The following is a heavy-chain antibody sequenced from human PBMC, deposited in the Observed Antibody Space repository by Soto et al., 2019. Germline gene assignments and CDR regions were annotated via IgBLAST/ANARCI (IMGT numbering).Heavy chain of an antibody. CDR3: ARVDTAMVIAAHPSDY. Sequence: GGSLRLSCAASGFTFSSYAMHWVRQAPGKGLEWVAVISYDGSNKYYADSVKGRFTISRDNSKNTLYLQMNSLRAEDAAVYYCARVDTAMVIAAHPSDYWGQGTLVTVSS. D-gene: IGHD5-18*01. V-gene: IGHV3-30-3*01. J-gene: IGHJ4*02. CDR1: GFTFSSYA. CDR2: ISYDGSNK.